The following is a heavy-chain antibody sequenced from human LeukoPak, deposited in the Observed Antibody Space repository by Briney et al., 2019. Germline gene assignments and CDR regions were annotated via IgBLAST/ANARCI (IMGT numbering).Heavy chain of an antibody. CDR3: AREKKALLWFGLIDY. CDR1: GGSFSGYY. Sequence: SETLSLTCDVSGGSFSGYYYSWIRQPPGKGLERIGEVSHSGTTNYNSSLKSRVSMSVDTSKNQFSLKLSSVTTADTAVYYCAREKKALLWFGLIDYWGQGTLVTVSS. V-gene: IGHV4-34*01. D-gene: IGHD3-10*01. J-gene: IGHJ4*02. CDR2: VSHSGTT.